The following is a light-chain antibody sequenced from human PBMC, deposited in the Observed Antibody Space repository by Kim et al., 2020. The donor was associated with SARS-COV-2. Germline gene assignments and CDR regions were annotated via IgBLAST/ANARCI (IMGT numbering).Light chain of an antibody. Sequence: QSVLTQPPSVSGAPGQRVTISCTGSSSNIGAGYDVHWYQQLPGTAPKLLISGNNNRPSGVPDRFSGSKSGTSGSLAITGLQAEDEADYYCQSYDTSLSGVFGGGTKVTVL. CDR3: QSYDTSLSGV. CDR1: SSNIGAGYD. V-gene: IGLV1-40*01. J-gene: IGLJ3*02. CDR2: GNN.